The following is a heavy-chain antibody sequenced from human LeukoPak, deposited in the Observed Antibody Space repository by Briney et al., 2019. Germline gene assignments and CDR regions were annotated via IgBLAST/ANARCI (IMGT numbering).Heavy chain of an antibody. J-gene: IGHJ4*02. CDR2: IYYSGNT. D-gene: IGHD2-15*01. CDR3: ARHCSGGSCYSGLDY. CDR1: GGSISSSSYY. Sequence: SETLSLTCAVSGGSISSSSYYWGWLRQPPGKGLEWIGSIYYSGNTYYNPSLKSRVTISVDTSKNQFSLKMSSVTAADTAVYYCARHCSGGSCYSGLDYWGQGTLVTVSS. V-gene: IGHV4-39*01.